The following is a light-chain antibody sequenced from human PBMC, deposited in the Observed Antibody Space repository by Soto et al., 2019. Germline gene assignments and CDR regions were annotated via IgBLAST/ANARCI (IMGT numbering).Light chain of an antibody. CDR3: AAWDDTVDNYV. J-gene: IGLJ1*01. Sequence: QSALTQSPSTSGTPGQRVTISCSGSFSNIASNSVSWYQHLPGTAPKLLISYNKKRPSGVPDRFSGSKSGTSASLAISGLHSEDEADYYCAAWDDTVDNYVFGTGTKVTVL. V-gene: IGLV1-44*01. CDR2: YNK. CDR1: FSNIASNS.